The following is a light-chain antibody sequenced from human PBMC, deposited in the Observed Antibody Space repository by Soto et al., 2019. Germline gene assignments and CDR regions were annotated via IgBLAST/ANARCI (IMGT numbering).Light chain of an antibody. V-gene: IGLV1-40*01. CDR2: GNS. CDR3: QSYDSSPV. Sequence: QSVLTQPPSVSGAPGQRVTISCTGSSSNIGAGYDVPWYQQLPGTAPKLLIYGNSNRPSGVPDRFSGSKSGTSASLAITGRQAEDEADYYCQSYDSSPVFGGGTKLTVL. CDR1: SSNIGAGYD. J-gene: IGLJ2*01.